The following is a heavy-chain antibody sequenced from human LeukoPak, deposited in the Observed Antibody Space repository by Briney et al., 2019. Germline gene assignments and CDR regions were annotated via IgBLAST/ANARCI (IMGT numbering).Heavy chain of an antibody. V-gene: IGHV1-69*13. CDR3: ARALIAARTHFDY. J-gene: IGHJ4*02. CDR1: GGTFSSYA. D-gene: IGHD6-6*01. CDR2: IIPIFGTA. Sequence: ASVKVSCKASGGTFSSYAISWVRQAPGQGLEWMGGIIPIFGTANYAQKFQGRVTITADESTSTAYIELSSLRSEDTAVYYCARALIAARTHFDYWGQGTLVTVSS.